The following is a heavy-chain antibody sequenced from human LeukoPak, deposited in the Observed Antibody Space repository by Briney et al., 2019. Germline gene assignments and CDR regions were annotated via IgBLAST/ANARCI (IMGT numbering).Heavy chain of an antibody. CDR2: IKEDGSET. J-gene: IGHJ1*01. CDR3: SRSLNN. V-gene: IGHV3-7*01. CDR1: AFTFGRSW. Sequence: GGSLRLSCAASAFTFGRSWMDCVRQAPGKGLEWVANIKEDGSETYYVDSAKGRLTISRDNAKSSLYLQMDRVRVEDTAIYYCSRSLNNWGQGTLVTVSS.